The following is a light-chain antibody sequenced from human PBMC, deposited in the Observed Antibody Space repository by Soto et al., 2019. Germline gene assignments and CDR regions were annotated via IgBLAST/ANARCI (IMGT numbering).Light chain of an antibody. CDR2: EVT. J-gene: IGLJ3*02. Sequence: QSVLTQPASVSGSPGQAITISCTGTTSDVGGYNFVSWYQQPPGKAPKLIIYEVTKRTSGASSRFSGSKSGNTASLTISGLQASDESDYYCCSYAGSGTWVFGGGTKVTVL. CDR3: CSYAGSGTWV. V-gene: IGLV2-23*02. CDR1: TSDVGGYNF.